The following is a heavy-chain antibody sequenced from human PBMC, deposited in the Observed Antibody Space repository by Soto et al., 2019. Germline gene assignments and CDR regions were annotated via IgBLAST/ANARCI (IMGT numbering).Heavy chain of an antibody. Sequence: QVQLVQSGAEVKKPGASVKVSCKASGYTFTGYYMHWVRQAPGQGLEWMGWINPNSGGTNYAQKFQGWVTMTRDTSISTAYMELSRLRSDDTAVYYCARDEVVVVMDRYYYYGMDVWGQGTTVTVSS. J-gene: IGHJ6*02. CDR1: GYTFTGYY. V-gene: IGHV1-2*04. CDR2: INPNSGGT. CDR3: ARDEVVVVMDRYYYYGMDV. D-gene: IGHD3-22*01.